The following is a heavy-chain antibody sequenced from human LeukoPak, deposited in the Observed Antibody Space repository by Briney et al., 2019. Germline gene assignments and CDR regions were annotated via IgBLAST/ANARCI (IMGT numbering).Heavy chain of an antibody. V-gene: IGHV3-74*01. J-gene: IGHJ6*03. CDR1: GFTFSSYW. Sequence: GGSLRLSCAASGFTFSSYWMHWVRQAPGKGLVWVSRINSDGSSTSYADSVKGRFTISRDNAKNTLYLQMNSLRAEDTAVYYCASRRVDTAMGHYYYYMDVWGKGTTVTVSS. D-gene: IGHD5-18*01. CDR3: ASRRVDTAMGHYYYYMDV. CDR2: INSDGSST.